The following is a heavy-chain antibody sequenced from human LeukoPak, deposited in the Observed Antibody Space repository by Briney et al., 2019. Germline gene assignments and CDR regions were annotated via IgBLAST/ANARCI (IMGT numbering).Heavy chain of an antibody. CDR3: ARDRCMAPSGLTVCAMDV. D-gene: IGHD2-8*01. J-gene: IGHJ6*02. V-gene: IGHV3-66*01. CDR1: GFTVSTNY. Sequence: GGSLRLSCAASGFTVSTNYMTWVRQAPGKGLEWVSFLYAGGSTYYADSVRGRFTISRDNSKNTLYLQMNSLRAEDTAVYHCARDRCMAPSGLTVCAMDVWGQGTAVTVSS. CDR2: LYAGGST.